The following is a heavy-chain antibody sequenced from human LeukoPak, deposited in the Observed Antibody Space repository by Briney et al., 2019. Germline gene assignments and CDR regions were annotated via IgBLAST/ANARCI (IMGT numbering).Heavy chain of an antibody. V-gene: IGHV3-23*01. D-gene: IGHD5-18*01. CDR2: ISGSGGST. CDR3: AKDRSGYGRRDY. Sequence: GGSLRLSCAAFGFTFSSYAMSWVRQAPGKGLEWVSAISGSGGSTYYADSVKGRFTISRDNSKNTLYLQMNSLRTEDTAVYYCAKDRSGYGRRDYWGQGTLVTVSS. CDR1: GFTFSSYA. J-gene: IGHJ4*02.